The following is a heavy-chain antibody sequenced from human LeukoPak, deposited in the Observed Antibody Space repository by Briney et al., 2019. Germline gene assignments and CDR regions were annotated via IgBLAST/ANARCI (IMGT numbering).Heavy chain of an antibody. CDR2: IYPGDSDT. J-gene: IGHJ3*02. D-gene: IGHD6-13*01. V-gene: IGHV5-51*01. CDR3: ARRVGSSWYTPSDAFDI. CDR1: GYSFTSYW. Sequence: GESLKISCKGSGYSFTSYWIGWVRQMPGKGLEWMGIIYPGDSDTRYSPSFQGQVTISADKSISTAYLQWSSLKASDTAMYYCARRVGSSWYTPSDAFDIWGQGTMVTVSS.